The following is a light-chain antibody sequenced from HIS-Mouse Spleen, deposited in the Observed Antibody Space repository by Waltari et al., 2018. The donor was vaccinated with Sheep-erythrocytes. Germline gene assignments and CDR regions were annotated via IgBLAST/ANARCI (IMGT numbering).Light chain of an antibody. CDR1: QGISSA. V-gene: IGKV1D-13*01. CDR2: DAS. Sequence: ATELTQSPSSLSASVGQRVTITCRASQGISSALAWYQQKPGKAPKLLIYDASSLESGVPSRFSGSGSGTDFTLTISSLQPEDFATYYCQQFNNYPRTFGQGTKVEIK. CDR3: QQFNNYPRT. J-gene: IGKJ1*01.